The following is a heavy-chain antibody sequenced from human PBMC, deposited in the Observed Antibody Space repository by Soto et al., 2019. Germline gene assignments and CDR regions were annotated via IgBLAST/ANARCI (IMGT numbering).Heavy chain of an antibody. CDR1: GGSISSSSYY. CDR2: IYYSGST. D-gene: IGHD6-19*01. J-gene: IGHJ5*02. CDR3: ARSGYNSVLVSPNWFDP. Sequence: QLQLQESGPVLVKPSETLSLTCTVSGGSISSSSYYWGWIRQPPGKGLEWIGSIYYSGSTYYNPSLKSRDTMSVDTSKIQFSLKLSSMTAADTAVYYCARSGYNSVLVSPNWFDPWGQGALVTVSS. V-gene: IGHV4-39*01.